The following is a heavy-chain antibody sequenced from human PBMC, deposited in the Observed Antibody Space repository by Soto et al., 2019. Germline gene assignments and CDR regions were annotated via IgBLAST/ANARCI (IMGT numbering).Heavy chain of an antibody. CDR3: AREDYDILTGYYPPPGYYYGMDV. D-gene: IGHD3-9*01. CDR2: IIPIFGTA. J-gene: IGHJ6*02. V-gene: IGHV1-69*01. Sequence: QVQLVQSGAEVKKPGSSVKVSCKASGGTFSSYAISWVRQAPGQGLEWMGGIIPIFGTANSAQKFQGRVTITADESTITAYMELSSLRSEDTAVYYCAREDYDILTGYYPPPGYYYGMDVWGQGTTVTVSS. CDR1: GGTFSSYA.